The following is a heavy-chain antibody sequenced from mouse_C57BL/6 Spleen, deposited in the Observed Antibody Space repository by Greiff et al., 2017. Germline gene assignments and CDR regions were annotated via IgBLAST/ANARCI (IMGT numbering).Heavy chain of an antibody. CDR3: ARDYYGSSSYWYFDV. D-gene: IGHD1-1*01. J-gene: IGHJ1*03. CDR1: GYSITSGYY. CDR2: ISYDGSN. V-gene: IGHV3-6*01. Sequence: VQLKESGPGLVKPSQSLSLTCSVTGYSITSGYYWNWIRQFPGNKLEWMGYISYDGSNNYNPSLKNRISITRDTSKNQFFLKLNSVTTEDTATYYCARDYYGSSSYWYFDVWGTGTTVTVSS.